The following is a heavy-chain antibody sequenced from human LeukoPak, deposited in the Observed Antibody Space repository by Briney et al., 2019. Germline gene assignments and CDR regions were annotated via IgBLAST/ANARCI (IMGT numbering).Heavy chain of an antibody. Sequence: ASVKVSCKASGYTFTSYAMHWVRQAPGQRLEWMGWINAGNGNTKYSQKFQGRVTITRDTSASTAYMELSSLRSEDTAVYYRARGPYRFGELLGYWGQGTLVTVSS. CDR3: ARGPYRFGELLGY. CDR1: GYTFTSYA. D-gene: IGHD3-10*01. V-gene: IGHV1-3*01. CDR2: INAGNGNT. J-gene: IGHJ4*02.